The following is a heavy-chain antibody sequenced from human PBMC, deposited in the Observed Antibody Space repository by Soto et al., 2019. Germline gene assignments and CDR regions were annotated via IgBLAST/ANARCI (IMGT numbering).Heavy chain of an antibody. J-gene: IGHJ6*02. D-gene: IGHD1-20*01. CDR2: IIPMFGTA. CDR3: ARGMPGIRYVCNGMDV. V-gene: IGHV1-69*01. CDR1: GGTFSRHA. Sequence: QVQLVQSGAEVRKPGSSVKVSCKASGGTFSRHAISWVRQAPGQGLEWMGGIIPMFGTANHAQKFQGRVTIIADESTSTAYMELSSLRSEDTAIYYCARGMPGIRYVCNGMDVWGQGTTVTVSS.